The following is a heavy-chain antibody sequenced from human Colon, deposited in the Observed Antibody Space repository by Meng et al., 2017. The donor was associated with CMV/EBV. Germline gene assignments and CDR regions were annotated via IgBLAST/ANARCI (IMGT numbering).Heavy chain of an antibody. CDR2: VYYNDST. CDR1: DVSIKTTSYY. V-gene: IGHV4-39*07. CDR3: ARDWFVGATYNWFDP. J-gene: IGHJ5*02. Sequence: LPLQESGPGLVKPSETLSLTCTVSDVSIKTTSYYWGWIRQPPGKGLEWIGSVYYNDSTYYNPSLKSRVTISIDTSNNQFSLKLTSVTAADTAVYFCARDWFVGATYNWFDPWGQGTLVTVSS. D-gene: IGHD1-26*01.